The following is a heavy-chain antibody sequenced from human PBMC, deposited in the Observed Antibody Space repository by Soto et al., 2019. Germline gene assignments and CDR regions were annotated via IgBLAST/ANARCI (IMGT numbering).Heavy chain of an antibody. J-gene: IGHJ6*02. V-gene: IGHV3-53*01. CDR3: ASSQPTRRHYYYYYGMDV. CDR1: GFTVSSNY. CDR2: IYSGGST. D-gene: IGHD6-6*01. Sequence: GGSLRLSCAASGFTVSSNYMSWVRQAPGKGLEWVSVIYSGGSTYYADSVKGRFTISRDNSKNTLYLQMNSLRAEDTAVYYCASSQPTRRHYYYYYGMDVWGQGTTVTVYS.